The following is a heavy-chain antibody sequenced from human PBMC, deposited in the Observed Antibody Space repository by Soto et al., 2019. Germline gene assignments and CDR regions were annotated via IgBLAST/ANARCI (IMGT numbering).Heavy chain of an antibody. D-gene: IGHD2-2*01. V-gene: IGHV3-30*18. CDR2: TSYDGGNP. CDR3: AKELSTLGRNCLDS. CDR1: GFKFGSYG. Sequence: QVQLVESGGGVVQPGRSLRLSCAGSGFKFGSYGMHWVRQDPGKGLEWVAVTSYDGGNPQYADSVKGRFTISRDNSKNTLYLQMDSLRTDDTAVYYCAKELSTLGRNCLDSWGQGTLVTVSS. J-gene: IGHJ4*02.